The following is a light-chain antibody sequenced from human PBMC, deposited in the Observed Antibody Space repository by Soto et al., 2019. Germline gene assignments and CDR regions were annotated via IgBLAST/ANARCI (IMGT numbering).Light chain of an antibody. CDR2: DVS. Sequence: QSALTQPASVSGSPGQSIPLSCTGTSSDVGGYNYVSWYQQHPGKAPKFMIYDVSNRPSGVSNRVSGSKSGNTASLTISGLQAEDEADYYCCSYTTSNTRQIVFGTGTKLTVL. CDR3: CSYTTSNTRQIV. V-gene: IGLV2-14*01. J-gene: IGLJ1*01. CDR1: SSDVGGYNY.